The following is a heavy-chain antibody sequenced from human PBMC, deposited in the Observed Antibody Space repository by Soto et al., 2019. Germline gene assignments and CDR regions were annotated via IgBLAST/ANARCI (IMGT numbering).Heavy chain of an antibody. J-gene: IGHJ4*02. CDR3: ARAFRYGDYPNDY. CDR2: IIPIRGIA. CDR1: GGTFSSYT. Sequence: QVQLVQSGAEVKKPGSSVKVSCKASGGTFSSYTISWVRQAPGQGLEWMGRIIPIRGIANYAQKFQGRVTITADKSTSTAYMELSSLRSEDTAVYYCARAFRYGDYPNDYWGQGTLVTVSS. V-gene: IGHV1-69*02. D-gene: IGHD4-17*01.